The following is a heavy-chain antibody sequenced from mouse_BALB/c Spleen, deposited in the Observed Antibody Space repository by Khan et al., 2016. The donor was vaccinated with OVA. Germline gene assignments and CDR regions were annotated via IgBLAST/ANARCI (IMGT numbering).Heavy chain of an antibody. CDR2: INPHIGET. J-gene: IGHJ2*01. D-gene: IGHD1-1*01. CDR3: TRSYRSDFDY. V-gene: IGHV1-20*02. Sequence: EVQLQESGPELVRPWASVKISCKASGYSFTGYFMNWVMQSYGKSLEWIGRINPHIGETFYNQRFKDKATLTVDASSNTAHMELRSLASEDSAVYYCTRSYRSDFDYWGQGTTLTVSS. CDR1: GYSFTGYF.